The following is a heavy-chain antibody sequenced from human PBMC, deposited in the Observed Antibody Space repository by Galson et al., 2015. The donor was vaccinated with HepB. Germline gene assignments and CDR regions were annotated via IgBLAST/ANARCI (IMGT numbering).Heavy chain of an antibody. CDR1: AGSISSGDYF. Sequence: TLSLTCAVSAGSISSGDYFWTWLRQHPGKGLEWIAYNYYSGRTYSNPSLESRVTITVDTAKNQFSLKLSSVTAAVTAGYYCARGAVTTPDFDYLGQGTLFTVSS. CDR3: ARGAVTTPDFDY. D-gene: IGHD4-17*01. CDR2: NYYSGRT. V-gene: IGHV4-31*11. J-gene: IGHJ4*02.